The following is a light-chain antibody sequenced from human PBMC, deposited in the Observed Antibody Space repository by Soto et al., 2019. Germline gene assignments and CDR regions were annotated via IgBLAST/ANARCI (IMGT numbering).Light chain of an antibody. V-gene: IGLV1-47*01. CDR2: KNN. J-gene: IGLJ2*01. CDR3: AAWDASLSGSVV. Sequence: QSVLTQPPSASGTPGQRVTISCSGSSSNIGSNYVYWYQQLPGTAPKLLIYKNNQRPSGVPARLSGSTSGASASLAISGLRSEDEADYYCAAWDASLSGSVVFGGGTKLTVL. CDR1: SSNIGSNY.